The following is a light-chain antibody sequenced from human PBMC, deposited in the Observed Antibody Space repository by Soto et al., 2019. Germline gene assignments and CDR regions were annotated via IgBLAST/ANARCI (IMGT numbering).Light chain of an antibody. Sequence: DIQMTQSPSTLSAFVGDRVSITCRASQRTSGWLAWYQRKTGKAPKLLIYKASSLESGVPSRFSGSGSETEFTLTISSLQPDDSATYYCQQYNSYSEAFGQGTKVDIK. CDR2: KAS. V-gene: IGKV1-5*03. CDR1: QRTSGW. CDR3: QQYNSYSEA. J-gene: IGKJ1*01.